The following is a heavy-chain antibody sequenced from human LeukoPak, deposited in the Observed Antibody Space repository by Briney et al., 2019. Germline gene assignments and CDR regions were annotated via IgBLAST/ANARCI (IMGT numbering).Heavy chain of an antibody. V-gene: IGHV4-39*01. D-gene: IGHD6-13*01. Sequence: SETLSLTCTVSGDSISTSNSYWGWIRQPPGKGLEWIGSIYFSGTTYYHPSLKSRVTISVDTSKNQFSLKLSSVTAADTAVYYCARLAQQLGRGVNWFDPWGQGTLVTVSS. J-gene: IGHJ5*02. CDR1: GDSISTSNSY. CDR3: ARLAQQLGRGVNWFDP. CDR2: IYFSGTT.